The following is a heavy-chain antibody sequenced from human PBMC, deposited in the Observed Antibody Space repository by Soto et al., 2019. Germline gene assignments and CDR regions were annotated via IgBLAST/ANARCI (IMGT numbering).Heavy chain of an antibody. CDR3: TRRHYFDY. CDR2: IYYSGST. V-gene: IGHV4-39*01. Sequence: PSETLSLTCTVSGGSISSSSYYWGWIRQPPGKGLEWIGSIYYSGSTYYNPSLKSRVTISVDTSKNQFSLKLSSVTAADTAVYFCTRRHYFDYWGQGALVTGSS. CDR1: GGSISSSSYY. J-gene: IGHJ4*02.